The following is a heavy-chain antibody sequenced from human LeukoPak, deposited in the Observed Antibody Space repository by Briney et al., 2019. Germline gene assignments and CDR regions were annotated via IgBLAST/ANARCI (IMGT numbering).Heavy chain of an antibody. V-gene: IGHV1-18*01. CDR2: ISAYNGNT. CDR1: RYTFTSYV. CDR3: ARVVGLSFDY. J-gene: IGHJ4*02. D-gene: IGHD2-21*01. Sequence: GASVKVSRKASRYTFTSYVISWVRQAPGQGREWMGWISAYNGNTNYAQKLQGRVTMTKDTSTSTAYMELRSLRSDDTAVYYCARVVGLSFDYWGQGTLVTVSS.